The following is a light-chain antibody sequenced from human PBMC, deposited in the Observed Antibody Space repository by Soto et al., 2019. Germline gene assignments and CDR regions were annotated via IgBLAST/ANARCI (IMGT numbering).Light chain of an antibody. CDR2: DNN. V-gene: IGLV1-51*01. CDR1: SSNIGNNY. CDR3: GTWDSSLSPVV. Sequence: QSVLTQPPSVSAAPGQKVTISCSGSSSNIGNNYVSWYQQLPGTAPKLLIYDNNKRPSRIPDRFSGSKSGTSATLGITGLQTGDEADYDCGTWDSSLSPVVFGGGTKLTVL. J-gene: IGLJ2*01.